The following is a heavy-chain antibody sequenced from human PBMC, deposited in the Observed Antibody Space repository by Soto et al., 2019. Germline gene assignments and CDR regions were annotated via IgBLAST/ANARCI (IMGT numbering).Heavy chain of an antibody. CDR1: GFTLSGYA. D-gene: IGHD3-22*01. Sequence: EVQLLESGGGLIQPGGSLRLSCVATGFTLSGYAMTWFRQAPGKGLEWVAGIGVNNEYRYYAESVKGRFTISRDDSRTTVFLQMTSLRVEDTALYYCGRSYASGYWGQGTLVTVSS. V-gene: IGHV3-23*01. CDR2: IGVNNEYR. CDR3: GRSYASGY. J-gene: IGHJ4*02.